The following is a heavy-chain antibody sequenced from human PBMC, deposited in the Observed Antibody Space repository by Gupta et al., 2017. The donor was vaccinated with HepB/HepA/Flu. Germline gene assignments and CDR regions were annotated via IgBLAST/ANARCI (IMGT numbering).Heavy chain of an antibody. CDR3: ARDNRNSNYGPGYYFYGVDV. D-gene: IGHD4-11*01. V-gene: IGHV3-30-3*01. CDR2: ISYDGSNR. Sequence: QVQLVESGGGVVQPGRSLRLSCAAYGFTFTNYAMHWVRQAPGKGLEWVAVISYDGSNRYYSDSVKGRFTISRDNSKNTLYLQVNSLRAEDTAVYYCARDNRNSNYGPGYYFYGVDVWGQGTTVTVSS. J-gene: IGHJ6*02. CDR1: GFTFTNYA.